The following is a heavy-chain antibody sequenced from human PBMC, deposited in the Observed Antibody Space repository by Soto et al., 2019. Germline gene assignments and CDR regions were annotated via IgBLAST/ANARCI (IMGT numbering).Heavy chain of an antibody. J-gene: IGHJ5*02. V-gene: IGHV4-30-4*01. D-gene: IGHD2-15*01. CDR2: IYYSGST. Sequence: SETLSLTCTVSGGSISSGDYYWSWIRQPPGKGLEWIGYIYYSGSTYYNPSLKSRVTISVDTSKNQFSLKLSSVTAADTAVYNCATAYCSGGSCYSGGWFEPWGQGTLVTVSS. CDR1: GGSISSGDYY. CDR3: ATAYCSGGSCYSGGWFEP.